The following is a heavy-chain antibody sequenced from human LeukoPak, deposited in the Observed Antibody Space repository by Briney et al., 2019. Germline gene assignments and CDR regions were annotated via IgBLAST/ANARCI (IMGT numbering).Heavy chain of an antibody. D-gene: IGHD2-21*02. J-gene: IGHJ3*02. Sequence: PSQTLSLTCTVSGGSISSGDYYWRWVRQPPGKGLEWIGYIYYSGSTYYNPSLKSRVTISVDTSKTQFSLKLSSVTAADTAVYYCARAPVTLPPLAFDIWGQGTMVTVSS. CDR2: IYYSGST. CDR1: GGSISSGDYY. CDR3: ARAPVTLPPLAFDI. V-gene: IGHV4-30-4*01.